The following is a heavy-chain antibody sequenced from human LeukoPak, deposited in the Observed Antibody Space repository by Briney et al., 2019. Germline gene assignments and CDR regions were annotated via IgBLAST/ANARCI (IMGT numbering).Heavy chain of an antibody. CDR1: GFTFSNYW. CDR2: INSDGTTT. CDR3: ARALTGTYEY. Sequence: GGSLRLSCAASGFTFSNYWMHWVRQGPEKGLVWGARINSDGTTTDYADSVKGRFAISRDNAKNTLYLQMSSLRAEDTAVYYCARALTGTYEYWGQGTLVSVPS. V-gene: IGHV3-74*01. J-gene: IGHJ4*02. D-gene: IGHD1-14*01.